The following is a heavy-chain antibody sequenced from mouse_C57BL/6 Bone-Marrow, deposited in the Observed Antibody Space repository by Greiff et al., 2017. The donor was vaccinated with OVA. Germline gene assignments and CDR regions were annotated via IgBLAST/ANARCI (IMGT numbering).Heavy chain of an antibody. CDR3: ARDLITTVVDWYFDV. D-gene: IGHD1-1*01. CDR1: GFTFSDSG. V-gene: IGHV5-17*01. CDR2: ISSGSSTI. J-gene: IGHJ1*03. Sequence: EVMLVESGGGLVKPGGSLKLSCAASGFTFSDSGMHWVRQAPEKGLEWVAYISSGSSTIYYADTVKGRFTISRDNAKNTLFLQMTSLRSEDTAMYYCARDLITTVVDWYFDVWGTGTTVTVSS.